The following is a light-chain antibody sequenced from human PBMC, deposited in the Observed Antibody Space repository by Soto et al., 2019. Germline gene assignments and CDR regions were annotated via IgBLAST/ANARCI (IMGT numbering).Light chain of an antibody. CDR2: GNT. J-gene: IGLJ1*01. CDR3: SLYTSENTYV. CDR1: SSNIGAGYE. Sequence: QSVLTQPPSVSGAPGQRVTISCTGSSSNIGAGYEVHWYQQLPGTAPKLLIYGNTNRPSGVPDRFSGSKSGNTASLTISGLQAADEADYYCSLYTSENTYVFGTGTKVTVL. V-gene: IGLV1-40*01.